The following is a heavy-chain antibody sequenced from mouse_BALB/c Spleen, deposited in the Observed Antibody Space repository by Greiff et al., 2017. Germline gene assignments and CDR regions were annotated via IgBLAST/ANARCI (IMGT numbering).Heavy chain of an antibody. CDR2: IWAGGST. V-gene: IGHV2-9*02. J-gene: IGHJ3*01. CDR1: GFSLTSYG. CDR3: ANYYYGSGGFAY. D-gene: IGHD1-1*01. Sequence: VKLVESGPGLVAPSQSLSITCTVSGFSLTSYGVHWVRQPPGKGLEWLGVIWAGGSTNYNSALMSRLSISKDNSKSQVFLKMNSLQTDDTAMYYCANYYYGSGGFAYWGQGTLVTVSA.